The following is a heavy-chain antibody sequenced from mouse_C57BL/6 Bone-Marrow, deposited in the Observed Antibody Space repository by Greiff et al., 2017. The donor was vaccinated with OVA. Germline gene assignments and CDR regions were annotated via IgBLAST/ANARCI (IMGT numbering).Heavy chain of an antibody. J-gene: IGHJ4*01. CDR3: AYSNYVYYAMDY. CDR2: IYPGSGST. CDR1: GYTFTSYW. Sequence: VQLQQSGAELVKPGASVKMSCKASGYTFTSYWITWVKQRPGQGLEWIGDIYPGSGSTNYNEKFKSKATLTVDTSSSTAYMQLSSLTSEDSAVYYCAYSNYVYYAMDYWGQGTSVTVSS. V-gene: IGHV1-55*01. D-gene: IGHD2-5*01.